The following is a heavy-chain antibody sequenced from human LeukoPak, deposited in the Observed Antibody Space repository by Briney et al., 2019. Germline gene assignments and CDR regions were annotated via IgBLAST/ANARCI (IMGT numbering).Heavy chain of an antibody. J-gene: IGHJ4*02. CDR2: IWSDGSQT. Sequence: XLXXXXSGFXXSGDAIHWVRQAPGKGLEWVALIWSDGSQTKYAGSVKGRFTVSRDNSKNTAFLQMSGLTVEDTAVYYCAGAAGLGNYLIDYWGQGTLVTVSS. D-gene: IGHD3-16*01. CDR1: GFXXSGDA. CDR3: AGAAGLGNYLIDY. V-gene: IGHV3-33*01.